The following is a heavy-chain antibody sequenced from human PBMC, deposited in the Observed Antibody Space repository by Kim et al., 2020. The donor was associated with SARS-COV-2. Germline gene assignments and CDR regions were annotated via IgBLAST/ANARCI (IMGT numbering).Heavy chain of an antibody. CDR2: IRSKAYGGTT. D-gene: IGHD6-13*01. CDR3: TRAVSIAAAGYHRNYYYYGMDV. CDR1: GFTFGDYA. J-gene: IGHJ6*02. V-gene: IGHV3-49*04. Sequence: GGSLRLSCTASGFTFGDYAMSWVRQAPGKGLEWVGFIRSKAYGGTTEYAASVKGRFTISRDDSKSIAYLQMNSLKTEDTAVYYCTRAVSIAAAGYHRNYYYYGMDVWGQGTTVTVSS.